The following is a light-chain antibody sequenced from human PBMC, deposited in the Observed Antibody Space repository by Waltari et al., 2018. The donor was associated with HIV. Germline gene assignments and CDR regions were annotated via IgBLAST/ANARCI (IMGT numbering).Light chain of an antibody. CDR1: QGISSY. CDR3: QQLNSYPLT. J-gene: IGKJ4*01. CDR2: AAS. Sequence: DIQLTQSPSFLSASVGDRVTITCRASQGISSYLAWYQQQPGKAPKLLIYAASNLQSGVPSRFSCSGSGTEFNLTISSLQPEDFATYYCQQLNSYPLTFGGGTKVEIK. V-gene: IGKV1-9*01.